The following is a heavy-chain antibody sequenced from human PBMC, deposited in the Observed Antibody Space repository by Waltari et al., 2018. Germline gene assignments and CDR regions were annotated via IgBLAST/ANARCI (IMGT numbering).Heavy chain of an antibody. J-gene: IGHJ4*02. Sequence: QVQLQESGPGLVRPSDTLSLTCTVYGGSVSSLYWGWFRQPPGKGLEWSGHIYDSGTTNLNPSLKTRVSISADTLKNQFSLTLYSVTAADTAVYYCAREGGNSVYADFRYFDYWGQGILVTASS. V-gene: IGHV4-59*02. CDR2: IYDSGTT. CDR3: AREGGNSVYADFRYFDY. D-gene: IGHD5-12*01. CDR1: GGSVSSLY.